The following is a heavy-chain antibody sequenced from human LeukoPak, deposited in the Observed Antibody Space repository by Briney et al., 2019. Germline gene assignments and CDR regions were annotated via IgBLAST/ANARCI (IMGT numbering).Heavy chain of an antibody. CDR3: AREGPRSLTGYYNYFDY. D-gene: IGHD3-9*01. V-gene: IGHV3-7*01. Sequence: GGSLRLPCAASGFTFSSYWMSWVRQAPGKGLEWVANIKQDGSEKYYVDSVKGRFTISRDNAKNSLYLQMNSLRAEDTAVYYCAREGPRSLTGYYNYFDYWGQGTLVTVSS. J-gene: IGHJ4*02. CDR1: GFTFSSYW. CDR2: IKQDGSEK.